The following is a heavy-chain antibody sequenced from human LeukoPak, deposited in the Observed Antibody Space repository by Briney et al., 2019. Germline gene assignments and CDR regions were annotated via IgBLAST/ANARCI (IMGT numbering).Heavy chain of an antibody. V-gene: IGHV4-34*01. CDR1: GGSFSGYY. Sequence: SETLSLTCAVYGGSFSGYYWSWIRQPPGTGLEWIGETNHSGSTNYNPSLKSRVTISVDTSKNQFSLKLSSVTAADTAVYYCARSRRDWGYFDYWGQGTLVTVSS. CDR2: TNHSGST. J-gene: IGHJ4*02. CDR3: ARSRRDWGYFDY. D-gene: IGHD7-27*01.